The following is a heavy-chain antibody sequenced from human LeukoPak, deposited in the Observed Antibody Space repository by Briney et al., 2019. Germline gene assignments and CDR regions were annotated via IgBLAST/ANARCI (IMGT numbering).Heavy chain of an antibody. J-gene: IGHJ4*02. Sequence: PGGSLRLSCPASGFTFSSYWMGWVRQAPGNGLEWVANIKQDGSEKVYVDSVKGRFTIYRDNAMNSLYLEMNSLRAEDAAVYYCTRAYSDHSNYFDHWGQGTLVTVSS. V-gene: IGHV3-7*01. D-gene: IGHD4-11*01. CDR2: IKQDGSEK. CDR1: GFTFSSYW. CDR3: TRAYSDHSNYFDH.